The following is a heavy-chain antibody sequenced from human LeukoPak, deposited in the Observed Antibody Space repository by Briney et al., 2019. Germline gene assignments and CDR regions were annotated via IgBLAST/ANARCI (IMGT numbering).Heavy chain of an antibody. CDR2: IFGSGGSP. J-gene: IGHJ4*02. CDR1: GFTFGSFA. CDR3: GKTTGGYSSGQKPAWPVDY. Sequence: GGSLRLSCEASGFTFGSFAMYWVRQAPGKGLDWIAGIFGSGGSPHYADSVKGRFTISRDNSKNTVYLQINSLRAEDTAVYYCGKTTGGYSSGQKPAWPVDYWGQGTLVTVSS. D-gene: IGHD5-18*01. V-gene: IGHV3-23*01.